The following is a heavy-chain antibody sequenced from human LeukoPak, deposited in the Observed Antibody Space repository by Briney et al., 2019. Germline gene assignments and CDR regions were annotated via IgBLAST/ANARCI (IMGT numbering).Heavy chain of an antibody. CDR1: GFTVSSNY. V-gene: IGHV3-53*01. CDR2: IYSGCST. D-gene: IGHD3-10*01. J-gene: IGHJ2*01. Sequence: GGSLRLPCAASGFTVSSNYMSWVRHAPGKGLEGVSDIYSGCSTLYAESVKGRFTISRDKSTNTLYLQMNSLRAEDTAVYYSARAQSPGVWFGEDGHNWYFDLWGRGTLVTVSS. CDR3: ARAQSPGVWFGEDGHNWYFDL.